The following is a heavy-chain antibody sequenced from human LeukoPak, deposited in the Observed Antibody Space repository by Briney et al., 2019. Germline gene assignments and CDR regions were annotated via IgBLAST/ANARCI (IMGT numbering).Heavy chain of an antibody. CDR3: AKDLAEMATIIDY. CDR1: GFTFSSYA. V-gene: IGHV3-23*01. Sequence: PGGSLRLYCAASGFTFSSYAMSWVRQAPGKGLEWVSAISGSGGSTYYADSVKGRSTISRDNSKNTLYLQMNSLRAEDTAVYYCAKDLAEMATIIDYWGQGTLVTVSS. J-gene: IGHJ4*02. CDR2: ISGSGGST. D-gene: IGHD5-24*01.